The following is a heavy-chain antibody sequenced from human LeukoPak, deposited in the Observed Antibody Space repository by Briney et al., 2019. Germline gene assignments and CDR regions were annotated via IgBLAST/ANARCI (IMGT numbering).Heavy chain of an antibody. CDR3: ARAESSSWFSYESGDAFDI. Sequence: ASVKVSCKASGYTFNDYYMHWVRQAPGQGLEWMGWINPNSGGTNYAQEFQGRVTMTRDTSISTAYMELSRLRSDDTAVYYCARAESSSWFSYESGDAFDIWGQGTMVTVSS. D-gene: IGHD6-13*01. CDR2: INPNSGGT. V-gene: IGHV1-2*02. J-gene: IGHJ3*02. CDR1: GYTFNDYY.